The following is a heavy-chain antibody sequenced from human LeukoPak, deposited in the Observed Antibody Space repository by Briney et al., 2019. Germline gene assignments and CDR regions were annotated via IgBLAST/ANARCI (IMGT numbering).Heavy chain of an antibody. V-gene: IGHV3-7*01. CDR1: GFTFSSYS. CDR3: ARAAKTYDY. Sequence: PTGGSLRLSCAASGFTFSSYSMNWVRQAPGKGLEWVANIKQDGSEKYYVDSVKGRFTISRDNAKNSLYLQMNSLRAEDTAIYYCARAAKTYDYWGQGTLVTVSS. CDR2: IKQDGSEK. J-gene: IGHJ4*02.